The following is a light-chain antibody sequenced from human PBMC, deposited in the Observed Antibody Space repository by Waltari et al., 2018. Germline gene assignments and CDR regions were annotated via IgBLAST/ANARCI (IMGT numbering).Light chain of an antibody. CDR1: QSLSNW. J-gene: IGKJ1*01. CDR2: KAS. CDR3: QQYRNLWT. V-gene: IGKV1-5*03. Sequence: DIQMTQSPSNLSASVGDRVTITCRASQSLSNWLAWYQQKPGKAPKVLIYKASTVESGVPSRFSGSGSGTEFTLTISSLQPDDFATYYCQQYRNLWTFGQGTKVEIK.